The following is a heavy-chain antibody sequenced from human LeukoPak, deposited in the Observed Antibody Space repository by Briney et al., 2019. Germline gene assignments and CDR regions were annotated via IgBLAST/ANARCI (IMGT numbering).Heavy chain of an antibody. CDR3: ARFFSGSYLTRMYNWFDP. D-gene: IGHD1-26*01. V-gene: IGHV4-39*07. CDR2: IYDSGST. J-gene: IGHJ5*02. Sequence: PSETLSLTCTVSGGSIRSSYYYWGWIRQPPGKGLEWIGSIYDSGSTYYNPSLKSRVTISVDTSKNQFSLKLSSVTAADTAVYYCARFFSGSYLTRMYNWFDPWGQGTLVTVSS. CDR1: GGSIRSSYYY.